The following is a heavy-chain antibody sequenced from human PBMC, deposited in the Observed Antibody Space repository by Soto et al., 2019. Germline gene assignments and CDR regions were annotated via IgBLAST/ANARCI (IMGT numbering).Heavy chain of an antibody. V-gene: IGHV4-34*01. Sequence: VSGGSISSYYWSWIRQPPGKGLEWIGEINHSGSTNYNPSLKSRVTISVDTSKNQFSLKLSSVTAADTAVYYCAREGYSYGYGGGFVNYWGQGTLVTVSS. CDR3: AREGYSYGYGGGFVNY. CDR1: GGSISSYY. CDR2: INHSGST. J-gene: IGHJ4*02. D-gene: IGHD5-18*01.